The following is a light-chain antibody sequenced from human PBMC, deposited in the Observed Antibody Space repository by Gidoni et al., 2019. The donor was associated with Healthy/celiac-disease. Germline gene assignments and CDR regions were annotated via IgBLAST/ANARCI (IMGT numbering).Light chain of an antibody. CDR1: NIGSKS. CDR2: DDS. V-gene: IGLV3-21*03. J-gene: IGLJ1*01. Sequence: SYVLTQPPSVSVAPGKTARITCGGHNIGSKSVHWYQQKPGKAPVLVVYDDSDRPSGIPERFSGSNYGNTATMTISRVEAGDEADYYCQVWDSSSDHYVFGTGTKVTVL. CDR3: QVWDSSSDHYV.